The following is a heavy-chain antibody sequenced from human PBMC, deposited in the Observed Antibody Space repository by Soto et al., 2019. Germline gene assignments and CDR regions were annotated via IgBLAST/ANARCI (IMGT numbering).Heavy chain of an antibody. J-gene: IGHJ4*02. D-gene: IGHD3-16*01. V-gene: IGHV4-31*03. Sequence: TSETLSLTCTVSGGSIRSGSHYWSWIRQHPGKGLEWIGYIYYSGSTYYNLSLKSRITISISTSKNQFSLKLTSVTAADTAVYYCAREGGDGIDYWGQGTLVTVYS. CDR1: GGSIRSGSHY. CDR3: AREGGDGIDY. CDR2: IYYSGST.